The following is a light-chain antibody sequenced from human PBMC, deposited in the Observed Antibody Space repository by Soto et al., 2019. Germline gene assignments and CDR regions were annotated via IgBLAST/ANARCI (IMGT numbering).Light chain of an antibody. CDR2: GAS. CDR1: QSVSSN. CDR3: QQYINWPLT. J-gene: IGKJ4*01. V-gene: IGKV3-15*01. Sequence: EIVMTQSPATLSVSPGERVTLSCRARQSVSSNLAWYQQKPGQAPRLLIYGASTRATGIPARFSGSGSGTEFTLTISSLQSEDFAVYYCQQYINWPLTFGGGTKAEIK.